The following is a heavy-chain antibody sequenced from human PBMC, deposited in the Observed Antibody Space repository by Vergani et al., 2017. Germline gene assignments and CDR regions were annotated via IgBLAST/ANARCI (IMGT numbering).Heavy chain of an antibody. CDR2: INPNSGGT. Sequence: QVQLVQSGAEVKKPGASVKVSCKASGYTFTDYFMHWVRQAPGQGFEWMGWINPNSGGTNYAQTFQGRVTMTRDTSISTAYMELSNLRSDDTAVYYCARVGTSSNRDYFDYWGQGTLVTVSS. V-gene: IGHV1-2*02. CDR3: ARVGTSSNRDYFDY. J-gene: IGHJ4*02. D-gene: IGHD2-2*01. CDR1: GYTFTDYF.